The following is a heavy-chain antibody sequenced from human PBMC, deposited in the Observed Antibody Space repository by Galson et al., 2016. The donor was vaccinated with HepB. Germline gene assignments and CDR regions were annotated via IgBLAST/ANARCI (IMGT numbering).Heavy chain of an antibody. V-gene: IGHV4-59*08. CDR2: ICDSGST. D-gene: IGHD1-26*01. J-gene: IGHJ4*02. CDR3: ARQGGSFQFDY. CDR1: GGSVNRHC. Sequence: ETLSLTCTVSGGSVNRHCWNWIRQPPGQGLEWIGFICDSGSTDYNPSLTGRVTCSLDTSKNQFSLNLSSVTAADTAVYCCARQGGSFQFDYWGQGVLVSVSS.